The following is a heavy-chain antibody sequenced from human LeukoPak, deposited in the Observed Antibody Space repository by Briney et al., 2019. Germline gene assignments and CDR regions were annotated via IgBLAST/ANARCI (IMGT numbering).Heavy chain of an antibody. J-gene: IGHJ4*02. V-gene: IGHV4-31*03. D-gene: IGHD5-18*01. CDR1: GGPISSGGYY. CDR3: ARVAVVNWSFDY. CDR2: IYYSGST. Sequence: SETLSLTCTVSGGPISSGGYYWSWIRQHPGKGLEWIGYIYYSGSTYYNPSLKSRVTISVDTSKNQFSLKLSSVTAADTAVYYCARVAVVNWSFDYWGQGTLVTVSS.